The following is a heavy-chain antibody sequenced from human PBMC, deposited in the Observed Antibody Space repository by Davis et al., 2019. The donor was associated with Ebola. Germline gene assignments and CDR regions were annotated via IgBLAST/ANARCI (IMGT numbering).Heavy chain of an antibody. CDR3: AKEHDSGWPSLET. CDR1: GFTFRRYS. Sequence: PGGSLRLSCVGSGFTFRRYSMHWVRQAPGKGLEWVSVIRGRGDAAFYGDSVSGRFTVSRDNSKNSLYLQMNTLQTSDTGLYYCAKEHDSGWPSLETWGQGTLVTVSS. V-gene: IGHV3-43*01. J-gene: IGHJ4*02. D-gene: IGHD6-19*01. CDR2: IRGRGDAA.